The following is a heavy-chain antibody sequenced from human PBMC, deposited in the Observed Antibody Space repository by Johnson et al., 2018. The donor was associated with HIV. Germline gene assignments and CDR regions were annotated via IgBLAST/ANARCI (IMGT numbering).Heavy chain of an antibody. CDR3: AGAGDHDAFDI. J-gene: IGHJ3*02. CDR2: ISYDGSNK. CDR1: GFTFSSYA. D-gene: IGHD7-27*01. Sequence: VQLVESGGGVVQPGRSLRLSCAASGFTFSSYAMHWVRQAPGKGLEWVAVISYDGSNKYYADYVKGRFTISRDNSKNTLYLQMNSLRAEDTAVYYWAGAGDHDAFDIWGQGTMVTVSS. V-gene: IGHV3-30*14.